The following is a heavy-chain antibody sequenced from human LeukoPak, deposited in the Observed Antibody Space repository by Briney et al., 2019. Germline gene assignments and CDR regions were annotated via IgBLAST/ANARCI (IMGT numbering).Heavy chain of an antibody. CDR1: GFTFSSYA. V-gene: IGHV3-23*01. CDR2: ISGSGGST. D-gene: IGHD3-22*01. Sequence: GGSLRPSCAASGFTFSSYAMSWVRQAPGKGLEWVSAISGSGGSTYYADSVKGRFTISRDNSKNTLYLQMNSLRAEDTAVYYCAKPSLYYLDAFDIWGQGTMVTVSS. CDR3: AKPSLYYLDAFDI. J-gene: IGHJ3*02.